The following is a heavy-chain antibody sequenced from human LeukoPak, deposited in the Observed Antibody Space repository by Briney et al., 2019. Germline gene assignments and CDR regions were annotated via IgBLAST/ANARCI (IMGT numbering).Heavy chain of an antibody. V-gene: IGHV4-59*01. Sequence: SETLSLTCTVPGGSISSYYWSWIRQPPGKGLEWIGYIYYSGSTNYNPSLKSRVTISVDTSKNQFSLKLSSVTAADTAVYYCARGSLTTVVTHFDYWGQGTLVTVSS. CDR1: GGSISSYY. CDR2: IYYSGST. CDR3: ARGSLTTVVTHFDY. D-gene: IGHD4-17*01. J-gene: IGHJ4*02.